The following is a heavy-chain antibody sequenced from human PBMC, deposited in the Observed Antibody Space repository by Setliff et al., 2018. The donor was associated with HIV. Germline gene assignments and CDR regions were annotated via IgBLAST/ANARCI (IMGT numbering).Heavy chain of an antibody. CDR2: VYTSGST. Sequence: PSETLSLTCNVSGGSVTGGTYYWSWIRQPAGKGLEWIGHVYTSGSTNFNPSLESRVTISVDTPKNQLSLKLSSVTAADTAIYYCARATPGGTYFPYNFDYWGQGSLVTVSS. CDR1: GGSVTGGTYY. CDR3: ARATPGGTYFPYNFDY. D-gene: IGHD1-26*01. J-gene: IGHJ4*02. V-gene: IGHV4-61*09.